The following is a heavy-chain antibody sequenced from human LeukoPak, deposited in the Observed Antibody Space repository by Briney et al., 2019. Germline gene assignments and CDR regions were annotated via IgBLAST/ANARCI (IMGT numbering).Heavy chain of an antibody. CDR1: GYTFTGHY. D-gene: IGHD3-3*01. J-gene: IGHJ5*02. CDR3: ARSYDFWSGPPFDP. CDR2: INPNSGGT. V-gene: IGHV1-2*02. Sequence: ASVKVSCKASGYTFTGHYMHWVRQAPGQGLEWMGWINPNSGGTKYAQKFQGRVTLTRDTSISTDYMELSRLRCDDTAVYYCARSYDFWSGPPFDPWGQGTLVTVSS.